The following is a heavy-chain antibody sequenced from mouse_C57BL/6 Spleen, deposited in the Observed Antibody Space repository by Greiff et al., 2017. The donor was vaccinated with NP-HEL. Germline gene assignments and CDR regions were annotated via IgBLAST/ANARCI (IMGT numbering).Heavy chain of an antibody. CDR2: IDPSDSET. J-gene: IGHJ4*01. D-gene: IGHD1-1*01. V-gene: IGHV1-52*01. CDR1: GYTFTSYW. CDR3: AREGLLRGLYYAMDY. Sequence: QVQLQQPGAELVRPGSSVKLSCKASGYTFTSYWMHWVKQRPIQGLEWIGNIDPSDSETHYNQKFKDKATLTVDKSSSTAYMQLSSLTSEDSAVYYCAREGLLRGLYYAMDYWGQGTSVTVSS.